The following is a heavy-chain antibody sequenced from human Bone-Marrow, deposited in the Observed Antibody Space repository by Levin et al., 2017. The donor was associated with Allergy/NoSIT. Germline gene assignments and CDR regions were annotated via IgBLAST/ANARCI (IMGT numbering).Heavy chain of an antibody. Sequence: PGGSLRLSCAASGFTFSSYAMSWVRQAPGKGLEWVSAISGSGGSTYYADSVKGRFTISRDNSKNTLYLQMNSLRAEDTAVYYCAEHTRLYCSGGSCYSHYYYYGMDVWGQGTTVTVSS. V-gene: IGHV3-23*01. D-gene: IGHD2-15*01. CDR2: ISGSGGST. J-gene: IGHJ6*02. CDR3: AEHTRLYCSGGSCYSHYYYYGMDV. CDR1: GFTFSSYA.